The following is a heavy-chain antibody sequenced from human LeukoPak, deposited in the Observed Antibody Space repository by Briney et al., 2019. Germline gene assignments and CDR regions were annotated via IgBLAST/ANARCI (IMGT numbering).Heavy chain of an antibody. Sequence: ASVKVSCKASGYTFTSYGISWVRQAPGQGLEWMGWISAYNGNTNYAQKLQGRVTMTTDTSTSTVYMELRSLRSDDTAVYYCARVRIGCSGGSCYQDWFDPWGQGTLVTVSS. CDR2: ISAYNGNT. CDR3: ARVRIGCSGGSCYQDWFDP. CDR1: GYTFTSYG. D-gene: IGHD2-15*01. J-gene: IGHJ5*02. V-gene: IGHV1-18*01.